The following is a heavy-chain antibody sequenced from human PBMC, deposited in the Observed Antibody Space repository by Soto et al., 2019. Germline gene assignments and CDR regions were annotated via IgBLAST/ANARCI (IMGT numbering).Heavy chain of an antibody. Sequence: PSETLSLTCTVSGGSVSRGHYYWSWIRQSPGKRLEWIGHINYSGSTSSNPSLKSRVSISVDTSKNQFSLNLSSVTAAATAVYYCASLAGGYDFWSGYYYFDYWGQGTLVTVSS. CDR1: GGSVSRGHYY. J-gene: IGHJ4*02. CDR3: ASLAGGYDFWSGYYYFDY. D-gene: IGHD3-3*01. CDR2: INYSGST. V-gene: IGHV4-61*01.